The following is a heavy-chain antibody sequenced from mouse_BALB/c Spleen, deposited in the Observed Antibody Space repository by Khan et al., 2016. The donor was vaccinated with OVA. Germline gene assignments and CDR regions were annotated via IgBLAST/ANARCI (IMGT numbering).Heavy chain of an antibody. CDR3: ASAYYDNYWEAMDY. CDR2: IWGDGST. V-gene: IGHV2-6*03. J-gene: IGHJ4*01. D-gene: IGHD2-10*01. CDR1: GFSLTSYG. Sequence: QMQLQESGPGLVAPSQSLSITCTVSGFSLTSYGVNWVRQPPGKGLEWLVMIWGDGSTTYNSALKSRLILSKDNSKSHVFLKMNSLQTDDTATYYCASAYYDNYWEAMDYGGQGTSVTVSS.